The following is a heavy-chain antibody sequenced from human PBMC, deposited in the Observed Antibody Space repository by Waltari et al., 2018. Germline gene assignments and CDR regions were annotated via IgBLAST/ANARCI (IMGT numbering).Heavy chain of an antibody. Sequence: QVQLQESGPRLVKPSETLSLTCTVSGGSIERDYWTWVRQTPGNGLEWVGYIFNGGATKYGPSLMSRVSISLDVANRQFSLNLMSVTAADTAVYFCTRSTSSGEQIHFDYWGRGIRVTVSS. D-gene: IGHD1-26*01. CDR3: TRSTSSGEQIHFDY. V-gene: IGHV4-59*01. CDR2: IFNGGAT. J-gene: IGHJ4*02. CDR1: GGSIERDY.